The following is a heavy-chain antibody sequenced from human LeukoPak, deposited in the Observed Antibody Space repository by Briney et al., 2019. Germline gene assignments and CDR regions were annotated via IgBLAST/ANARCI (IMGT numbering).Heavy chain of an antibody. D-gene: IGHD5-18*01. CDR1: GFTFSSYG. V-gene: IGHV3-33*01. Sequence: PGGSLRLSCAASGFTFSSYGMHWVRQAPGKGLEWVAVIWYDGSDKYYADSVKGRFTISRDNSKNTLYLQMNSLTAEDTAVYYCARDTSMVRVWYYFDYWGQGTLVTVSS. CDR3: ARDTSMVRVWYYFDY. CDR2: IWYDGSDK. J-gene: IGHJ4*02.